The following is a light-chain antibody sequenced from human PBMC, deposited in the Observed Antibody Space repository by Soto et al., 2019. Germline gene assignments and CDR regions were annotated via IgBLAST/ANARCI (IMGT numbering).Light chain of an antibody. CDR3: QQTYSTLSIT. CDR2: AAS. Sequence: DIQMTQSPSSLSASVGDRVTITCRASESIARHLNWYQQKPGKAPKLLIYAASSLHNGVPSRFRGGGSGTDFTLTISTLQPEDVATYYCQQTYSTLSITFGQGTRLEIK. CDR1: ESIARH. J-gene: IGKJ5*01. V-gene: IGKV1-39*01.